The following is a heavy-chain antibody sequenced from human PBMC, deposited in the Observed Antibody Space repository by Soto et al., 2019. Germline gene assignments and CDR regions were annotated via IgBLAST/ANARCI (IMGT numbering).Heavy chain of an antibody. D-gene: IGHD2-15*01. CDR3: ARGGAWTPEGLGY. CDR2: ISSDVVNY. CDR1: GFTFSSFA. V-gene: IGHV3-30-3*01. J-gene: IGHJ4*02. Sequence: QVQLVESGGGVVQPGRSLRLSCAASGFTFSSFAMHWVRQAPGKGLGWLAVISSDVVNYYYAESVKGRVTISRDNSKKTRYVQLTSLRNEETAVYYCARGGAWTPEGLGYWGQGTMVTVSS.